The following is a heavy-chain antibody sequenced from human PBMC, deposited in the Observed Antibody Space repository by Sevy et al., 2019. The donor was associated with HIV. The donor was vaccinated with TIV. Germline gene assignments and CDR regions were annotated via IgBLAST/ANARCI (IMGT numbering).Heavy chain of an antibody. CDR2: IYYSGNT. Sequence: SETLSLICTVSGGSFSGYHWAWIRQTPGKGLEYIGYIYYSGNTNYNPSLKSRVTISVDTSKNQFSLRLSSVTAADTAVYYCARAPPVRSGDDSLNWFDPWGQGTLVTVSS. J-gene: IGHJ5*02. D-gene: IGHD5-12*01. V-gene: IGHV4-59*01. CDR3: ARAPPVRSGDDSLNWFDP. CDR1: GGSFSGYH.